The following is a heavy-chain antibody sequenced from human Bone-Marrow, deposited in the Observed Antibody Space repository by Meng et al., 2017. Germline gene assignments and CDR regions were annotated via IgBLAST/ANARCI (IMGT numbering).Heavy chain of an antibody. V-gene: IGHV3-23*01. D-gene: IGHD6-19*01. CDR3: ASEPQWLASRRDY. CDR2: ICVSGGNT. J-gene: IGHJ4*02. Sequence: GESLKISCAASGFTFSSYAMDWVRQAPGKGLEWVSAICVSGGNTYYADSVKGRFTISRDNSKNTLYLQMNSLRPEDTAVYYCASEPQWLASRRDYWGQGTLVTVSS. CDR1: GFTFSSYA.